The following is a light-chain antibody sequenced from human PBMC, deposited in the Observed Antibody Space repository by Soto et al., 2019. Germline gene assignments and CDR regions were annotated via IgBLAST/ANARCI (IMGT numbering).Light chain of an antibody. J-gene: IGLJ2*01. CDR1: SSDVGGYNY. Sequence: QSVLTQPASVSGSPGQSITISCTGTSSDVGGYNYVSWYQQHPGKAPKLMIYDVSNRPSGVSNRFSGSKSGNTASLTISGLQADDEADDYCSSYTSSSTLYVVFGGGTKLTVL. CDR2: DVS. V-gene: IGLV2-14*01. CDR3: SSYTSSSTLYVV.